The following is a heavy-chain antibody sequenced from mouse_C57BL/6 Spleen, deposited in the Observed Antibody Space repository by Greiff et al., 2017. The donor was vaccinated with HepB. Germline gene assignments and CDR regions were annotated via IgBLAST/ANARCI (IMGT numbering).Heavy chain of an antibody. J-gene: IGHJ2*01. V-gene: IGHV1-22*01. CDR2: INPNNGGT. CDR3: AREEDYGSSLDY. D-gene: IGHD1-1*01. CDR1: GYTFTDYN. Sequence: EVKLMESGPELVKPGASVKMSCKASGYTFTDYNMHWVKQSHGKSLEWIGYINPNNGGTSYNQKFKGKATLTVNKSSSTAYMELRSLTSEDSAVYYCAREEDYGSSLDYWGQGTTLTVSS.